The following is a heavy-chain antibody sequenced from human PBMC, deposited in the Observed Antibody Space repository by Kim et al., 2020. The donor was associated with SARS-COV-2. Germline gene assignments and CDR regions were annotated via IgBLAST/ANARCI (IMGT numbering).Heavy chain of an antibody. CDR2: IWYDGSNK. Sequence: GGSLRLSCAASGFTFSSYGMHWVRQAPGKGLEWVAVIWYDGSNKYYADSVKGRFTISRDNSKNTLYLQMNSLRAEDTAVYYCAKDSGSYWGVSGMDVWGQGTTVTVSS. V-gene: IGHV3-33*06. CDR3: AKDSGSYWGVSGMDV. J-gene: IGHJ6*02. D-gene: IGHD1-26*01. CDR1: GFTFSSYG.